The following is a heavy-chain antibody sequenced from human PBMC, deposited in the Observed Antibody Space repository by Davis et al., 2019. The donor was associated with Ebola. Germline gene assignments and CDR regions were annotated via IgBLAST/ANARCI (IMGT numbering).Heavy chain of an antibody. D-gene: IGHD3-3*01. CDR3: ASAKPRMTIFGLVIPPHYMDV. CDR1: GYTFTGYY. CDR2: INGGKGNT. J-gene: IGHJ6*03. Sequence: ASVKVSCKASGYTFTGYYMHWVRQAPGQRPEWMGWINGGKGNTRYSQRFQGRVTITRDTSASTAYMELSSLKYEDTAIYFCASAKPRMTIFGLVIPPHYMDVWGKGTTVTVSS. V-gene: IGHV1-3*01.